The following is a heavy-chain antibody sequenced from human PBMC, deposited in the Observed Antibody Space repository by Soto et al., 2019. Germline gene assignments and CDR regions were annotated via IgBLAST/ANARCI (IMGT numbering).Heavy chain of an antibody. V-gene: IGHV3-30*03. D-gene: IGHD3-3*01. Sequence: GGSLRLSCAASGVSFSSYGIHWVRQAPGKGLEWVAVISNDGSKEYYADSVKGRFTISRDNAKNSLYLQMNSLRAEDTAVYYCALLYYAFCSGYLTDSLRHAPLVSVSS. CDR2: ISNDGSKE. CDR3: ALLYYAFCSGYLTDS. J-gene: IGHJ5*01. CDR1: GVSFSSYG.